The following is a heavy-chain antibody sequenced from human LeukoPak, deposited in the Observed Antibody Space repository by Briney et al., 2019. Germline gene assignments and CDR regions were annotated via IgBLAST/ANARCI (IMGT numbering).Heavy chain of an antibody. J-gene: IGHJ3*02. CDR3: ARWYYYDSSGYQTHAFDI. CDR1: GGSISSYY. CDR2: IYYSGST. D-gene: IGHD3-22*01. V-gene: IGHV4-59*08. Sequence: PSETLSLTCTVSGGSISSYYWSWIRQPPGKGLEWIGYIYYSGSTNYNPSLKSRVTISVDTSKNQFSLKLSSVTAADTAVYYCARWYYYDSSGYQTHAFDIWGQGTMVTVSS.